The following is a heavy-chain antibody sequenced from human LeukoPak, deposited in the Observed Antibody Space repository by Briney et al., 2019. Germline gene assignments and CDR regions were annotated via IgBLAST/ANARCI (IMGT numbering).Heavy chain of an antibody. V-gene: IGHV4-59*01. CDR3: ARAYSSSWYSWFDP. J-gene: IGHJ5*02. D-gene: IGHD6-13*01. Sequence: SETLSLTCTVSGGSISGYYWSWIWQPPGKGLEWIGYIYYSGSTNYNPSLMSRVTISVDTSKNQFSLKLTSVTAADTAVYYCARAYSSSWYSWFDPWGQGTLVTVSS. CDR2: IYYSGST. CDR1: GGSISGYY.